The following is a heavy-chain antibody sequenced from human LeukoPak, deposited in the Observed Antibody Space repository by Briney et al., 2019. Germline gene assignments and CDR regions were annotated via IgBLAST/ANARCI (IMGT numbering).Heavy chain of an antibody. D-gene: IGHD4-17*01. CDR2: ISDGGETT. CDR1: GFTFNNYA. V-gene: IGHV3-23*01. J-gene: IGHJ4*02. Sequence: GGSLTLSCAASGFTFNNYAMNWVRQAPGKGLEWVASISDGGETTYYADSAKGRFTISRDNSQNTMYLQMNSLRAEDTAVDYYARDYADYVGYFFFDYWGQGTLVTVSS. CDR3: ARDYADYVGYFFFDY.